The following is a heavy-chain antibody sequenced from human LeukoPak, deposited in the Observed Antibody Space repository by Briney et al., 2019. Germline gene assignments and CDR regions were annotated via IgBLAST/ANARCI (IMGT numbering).Heavy chain of an antibody. D-gene: IGHD5-18*01. J-gene: IGHJ4*02. Sequence: GGSLTLSCAASGFTFSGSAMHWVRQASGKGLEWVGRIRSKANSYATAYAASVKGRFTISRDDSKNTAYLQMNSLKTEDTAVYYCTRHTAMVLTWGQGTLVTVSS. CDR3: TRHTAMVLT. CDR2: IRSKANSYAT. CDR1: GFTFSGSA. V-gene: IGHV3-73*01.